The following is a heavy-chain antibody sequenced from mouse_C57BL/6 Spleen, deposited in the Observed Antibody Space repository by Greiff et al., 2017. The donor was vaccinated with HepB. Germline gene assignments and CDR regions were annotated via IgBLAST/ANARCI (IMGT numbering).Heavy chain of an antibody. J-gene: IGHJ2*01. CDR3: ARSGIYYYGDY. CDR1: GYAFSSYW. CDR2: IYPGDGDT. Sequence: QVQLQQSGAELVKPGASVKISCKASGYAFSSYWMNWVKQRPGKGLEWIGQIYPGDGDTNYNGKFKGKATLTADKSSSTADMQLSSLTSEDSAVYFCARSGIYYYGDYWGQGTTLTVSS. D-gene: IGHD1-1*01. V-gene: IGHV1-80*01.